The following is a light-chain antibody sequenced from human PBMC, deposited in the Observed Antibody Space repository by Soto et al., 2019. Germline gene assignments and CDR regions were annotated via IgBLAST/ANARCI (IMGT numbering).Light chain of an antibody. CDR2: DVS. V-gene: IGLV2-11*01. Sequence: QSALTQPPSASGSPGQSVTISCTGTSSDIGGYNSVSWYQQHPGKVPKLMIYDVSQRPSGVPDRFSGSKSGNTASLTISGLQAEDEADYYCCSYAGSYSLFGGGTKLTVL. J-gene: IGLJ2*01. CDR3: CSYAGSYSL. CDR1: SSDIGGYNS.